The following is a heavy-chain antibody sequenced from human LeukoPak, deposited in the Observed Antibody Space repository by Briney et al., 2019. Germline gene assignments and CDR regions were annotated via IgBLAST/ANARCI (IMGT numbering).Heavy chain of an antibody. V-gene: IGHV1-2*02. CDR3: ARGTSKYSSSWSVLGY. J-gene: IGHJ4*02. CDR1: GYTFTSYY. D-gene: IGHD6-13*01. Sequence: ASVKVSCKASGYTFTSYYMHWVRQAPGQGLEWMGWINPNSGGTNYAQKFQGRVTMTRDTSISTAYMELSRLRSDDTAVYYCARGTSKYSSSWSVLGYWGQGTLVTVSS. CDR2: INPNSGGT.